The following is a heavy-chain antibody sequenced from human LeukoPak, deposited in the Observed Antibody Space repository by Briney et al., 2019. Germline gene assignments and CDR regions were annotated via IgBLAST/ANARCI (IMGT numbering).Heavy chain of an antibody. V-gene: IGHV4-34*01. CDR3: ARVPLWFGEFYSFDY. Sequence: PSETLSLTCAVYGGSFSGYYWSWIRLPPGKGLEWIGEINHSGSTNYNPSLKSRVTISVDTSKNQFSLKLSSVTAADTAVYYCARVPLWFGEFYSFDYWGQGTLVTVSS. D-gene: IGHD3-10*01. J-gene: IGHJ4*02. CDR2: INHSGST. CDR1: GGSFSGYY.